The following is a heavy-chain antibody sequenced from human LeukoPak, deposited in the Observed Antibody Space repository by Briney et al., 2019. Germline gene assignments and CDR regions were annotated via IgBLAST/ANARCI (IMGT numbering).Heavy chain of an antibody. CDR3: ARTKYSSSWYGSFGEFDY. CDR1: GGTFSSYA. CDR2: IIPIFGTA. V-gene: IGHV1-69*13. Sequence: SVKVSCKASGGTFSSYAISWVRRAPGQGLEWMGGIIPIFGTANYAQKFQGRVTITADESTSTAYMELSSLRSEDTAVYYCARTKYSSSWYGSFGEFDYWGQGTLVTVSS. J-gene: IGHJ4*02. D-gene: IGHD6-13*01.